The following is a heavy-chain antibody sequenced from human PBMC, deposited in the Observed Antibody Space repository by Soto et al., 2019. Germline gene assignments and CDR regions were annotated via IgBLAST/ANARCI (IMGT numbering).Heavy chain of an antibody. J-gene: IGHJ4*02. CDR3: ARGGQDFWSGPFDY. D-gene: IGHD3-3*01. V-gene: IGHV4-4*07. Sequence: SATLSLTCPFSGCSVSNYVANWLRQPAGKGLEWIGRIDNSGSTNYNPSLKSRITMSADTSRNQFSLKLNSVTAADTAVYYCARGGQDFWSGPFDYWGQGALVTVSS. CDR2: IDNSGST. CDR1: GCSVSNYV.